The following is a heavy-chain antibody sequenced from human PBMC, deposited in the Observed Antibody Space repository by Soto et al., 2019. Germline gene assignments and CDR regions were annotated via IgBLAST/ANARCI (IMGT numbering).Heavy chain of an antibody. CDR3: ARPGSDYDFYGMDV. CDR1: GYSFTSYW. CDR2: IDPSDSYT. D-gene: IGHD3-3*01. J-gene: IGHJ6*02. V-gene: IGHV5-10-1*01. Sequence: GESLKISCKGSGYSFTSYWISWVRQMPGKGLEWMGRIDPSDSYTNYSPSFQGHVTISADKSISTAYLQWRSLKASDTAMYYCARPGSDYDFYGMDVWGQGTTVTVSS.